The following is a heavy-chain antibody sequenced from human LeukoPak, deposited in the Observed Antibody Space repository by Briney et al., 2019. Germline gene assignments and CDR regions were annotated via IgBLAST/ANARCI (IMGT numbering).Heavy chain of an antibody. CDR2: IYYSGST. J-gene: IGHJ3*02. CDR1: GSSISSSSYY. CDR3: ARARNYYDSSDYYYEGDAFDI. D-gene: IGHD3-22*01. Sequence: SETLSLTCTVSGSSISSSSYYWGWIRQPPGKGLEWIGSIYYSGSTHYNPSLKSRVTISVDTSKTQFSLKLSSVTAADTAVYFCARARNYYDSSDYYYEGDAFDIWGQGTMVTVSS. V-gene: IGHV4-39*07.